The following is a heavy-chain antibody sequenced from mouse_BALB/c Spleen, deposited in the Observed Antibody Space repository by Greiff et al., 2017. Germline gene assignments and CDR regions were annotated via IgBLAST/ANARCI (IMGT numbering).Heavy chain of an antibody. CDR1: GFTFSSYG. Sequence: EVKVVESGGDLVKPGGSLKLSCAASGFTFSSYGMSWVRQTPDKRLEWVATISSGGSYTYYPDSVKGRFTISRDNAKNTLYLQMSSLKSEDTAMYYCARRGLRGGSAYWGQGTTLTVSS. J-gene: IGHJ2*01. CDR2: ISSGGSYT. D-gene: IGHD2-4*01. CDR3: ARRGLRGGSAY. V-gene: IGHV5-6*02.